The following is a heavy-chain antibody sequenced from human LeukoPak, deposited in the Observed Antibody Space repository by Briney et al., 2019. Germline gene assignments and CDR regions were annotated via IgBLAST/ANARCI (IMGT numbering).Heavy chain of an antibody. CDR2: IYYSGST. J-gene: IGHJ4*02. Sequence: PSETLSLTCTVSGGSISSYYWSWIRQPPGKGLEWIGYIYYSGSTNYNPSLKSRVTISVDTSKNQFSLKLSSVTAADTAVYYCARGENYYDSSGYYYPFDYWSQGTLVTVSS. CDR1: GGSISSYY. D-gene: IGHD3-22*01. CDR3: ARGENYYDSSGYYYPFDY. V-gene: IGHV4-59*01.